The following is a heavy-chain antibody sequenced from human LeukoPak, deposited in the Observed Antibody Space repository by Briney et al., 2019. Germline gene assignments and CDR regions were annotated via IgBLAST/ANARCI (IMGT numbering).Heavy chain of an antibody. D-gene: IGHD2-15*01. Sequence: GGSLRLSCAASGFTFSSYAMHWVRQAPGKGLEWVAFISYDGSNKYYADSVKGRFTISRDNSKNTLYLQMNSLRAEDTAVYYCAGFPIVVVVAATQDYWGQGTLVTVSS. CDR3: AGFPIVVVVAATQDY. V-gene: IGHV3-30-3*01. J-gene: IGHJ4*02. CDR2: ISYDGSNK. CDR1: GFTFSSYA.